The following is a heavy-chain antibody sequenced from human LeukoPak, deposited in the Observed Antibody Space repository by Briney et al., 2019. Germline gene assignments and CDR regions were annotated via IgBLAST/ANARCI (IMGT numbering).Heavy chain of an antibody. V-gene: IGHV3-73*01. CDR3: TPTGYSDYDLSHPFDY. J-gene: IGHJ4*02. Sequence: GGSLKLSCAASGFTFSGSAMHWVRQASGKGLEWVGRIRSKANSYATAYAASVKGRFTTSRDDSKNTAYLQMNSLKTEDTAVYYCTPTGYSDYDLSHPFDYWGQGTLVTVSS. CDR2: IRSKANSYAT. D-gene: IGHD5-12*01. CDR1: GFTFSGSA.